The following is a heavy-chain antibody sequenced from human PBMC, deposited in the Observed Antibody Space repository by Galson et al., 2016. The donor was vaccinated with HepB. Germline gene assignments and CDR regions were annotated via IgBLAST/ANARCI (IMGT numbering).Heavy chain of an antibody. CDR2: IGSGGSTI. CDR3: ARDGGQQLVRWERLRKVCYYYPMDV. J-gene: IGHJ6*02. V-gene: IGHV3-48*02. CDR1: GFSISSYS. Sequence: SLRLSCAASGFSISSYSFNWVRQAPGKGLEWVSHIGSGGSTISYADSVKGRFTISRDNAKHSLYLQMHSLRYEDTAVYYCARDGGQQLVRWERLRKVCYYYPMDVWGQGTTVTVSS. D-gene: IGHD6-13*01.